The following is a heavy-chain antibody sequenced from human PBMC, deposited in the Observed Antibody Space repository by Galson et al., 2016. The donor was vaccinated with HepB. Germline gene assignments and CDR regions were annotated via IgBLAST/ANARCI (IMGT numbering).Heavy chain of an antibody. V-gene: IGHV3-11*01. CDR2: LSSRCGSVI. D-gene: IGHD3-10*01. Sequence: SLRLSCAASGFASSASYMTWIRQAPGKGLEWISSLSSRCGSVIHYAESLKGRFTISRDNAKNSLFSQMNSLRAEDTAFYYCAREHYIGSGSYFDNWGQGTLVTVSS. J-gene: IGHJ4*02. CDR3: AREHYIGSGSYFDN. CDR1: GFASSASY.